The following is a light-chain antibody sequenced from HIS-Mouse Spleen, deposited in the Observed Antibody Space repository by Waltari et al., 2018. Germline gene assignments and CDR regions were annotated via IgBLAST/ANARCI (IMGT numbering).Light chain of an antibody. CDR1: QGIGSD. J-gene: IGKJ1*01. CDR2: AAS. V-gene: IGKV1-9*01. CDR3: QQLNSYPPT. Sequence: DIQLTQSPSFLSASVGERDTITCRASQGIGSDLAWYQQKPGKAPKLLIYAASTLQSGVPSRFSGSGSGTEFTLTISSLQPEDFATYYCQQLNSYPPTFGQGTKVEIK.